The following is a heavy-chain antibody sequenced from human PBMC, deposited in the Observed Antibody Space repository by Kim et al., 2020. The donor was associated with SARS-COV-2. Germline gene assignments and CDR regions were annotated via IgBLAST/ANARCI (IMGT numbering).Heavy chain of an antibody. CDR2: IYYSGST. J-gene: IGHJ4*02. CDR3: ARRGLYYDFGSGYYKGGFFDY. Sequence: SETLSLTCTVSGGSISSSSYYWGWIRQPPGKGLEWIGSIYYSGSTYYNPSLKSRVTISVDTSKNQFSLKLSSVTAADTAVYYCARRGLYYDFGSGYYKGGFFDYWGQGTLVTVSS. CDR1: GGSISSSSYY. V-gene: IGHV4-39*01. D-gene: IGHD3-3*01.